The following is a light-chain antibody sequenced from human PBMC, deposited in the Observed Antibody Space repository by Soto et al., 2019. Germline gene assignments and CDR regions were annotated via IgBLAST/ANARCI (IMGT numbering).Light chain of an antibody. Sequence: DIQMTQSPSSLSASVGDRVTITCRASQNIRTYLNWYQHKPGKAPKLLIYAASTLQSGVPSRFSGSGSGTDFTLTISSLQPEDFATHYCQQSHSTSWTFGQGNKVEIK. CDR1: QNIRTY. CDR3: QQSHSTSWT. J-gene: IGKJ1*01. CDR2: AAS. V-gene: IGKV1-39*01.